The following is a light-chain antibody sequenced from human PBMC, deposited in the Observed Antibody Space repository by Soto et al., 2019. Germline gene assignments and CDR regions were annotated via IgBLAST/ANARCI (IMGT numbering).Light chain of an antibody. V-gene: IGKV3-15*01. J-gene: IGKJ1*01. Sequence: EIVMTXXPXXLSVSPGERATLSCRASQSVSSNLAWYQQKPGQAPRLLIYGASTRATGIPARFSGSGSGTEFTLTISSLQSEDFAVYYCQQYNNWPPWTFGQGTKVEIK. CDR2: GAS. CDR3: QQYNNWPPWT. CDR1: QSVSSN.